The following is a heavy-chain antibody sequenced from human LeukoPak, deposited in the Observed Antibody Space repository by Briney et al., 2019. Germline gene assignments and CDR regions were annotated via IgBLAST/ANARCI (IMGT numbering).Heavy chain of an antibody. CDR2: IIPIFGTA. CDR3: ARASYSGSYY. CDR1: GGTFSSYA. J-gene: IGHJ4*02. Sequence: GASVKVSCKASGGTFSSYAISWVRQAPGQGLEWMGGIIPIFGTANYAQKFQGRVTMTRDTSTSTVYMELSSLRSEDTAVYYCARASYSGSYYWGQGTLVTVSS. V-gene: IGHV1-69*05. D-gene: IGHD1-26*01.